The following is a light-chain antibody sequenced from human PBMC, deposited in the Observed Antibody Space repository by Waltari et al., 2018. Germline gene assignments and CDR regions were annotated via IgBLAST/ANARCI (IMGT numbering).Light chain of an antibody. CDR1: SSDVGAYNY. Sequence: QSALTQPASVSGSPGQSITISCTGTSSDVGAYNYVSWYQQHPGKAPKRMIYDVSNRPSGVSNRFSGSKSGNTASLTISGLQAEDEADYYCSSYTSSSTLYVFGTGTKVTVL. V-gene: IGLV2-14*01. J-gene: IGLJ1*01. CDR2: DVS. CDR3: SSYTSSSTLYV.